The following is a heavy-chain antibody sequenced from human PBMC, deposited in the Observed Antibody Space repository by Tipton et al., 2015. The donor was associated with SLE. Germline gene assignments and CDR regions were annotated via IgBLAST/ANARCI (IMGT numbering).Heavy chain of an antibody. CDR3: ARQLDYDSRHPDF. J-gene: IGHJ4*02. V-gene: IGHV4-34*01. CDR1: GGSFSGYY. Sequence: TLSLTCAVYGGSFSGYYWSWIRQPPGKGLEWIGEINHSGSTNYNPSLKIRVTRSVDKSKNQFSLKLSSVTAADTAVYYCARQLDYDSRHPDFWGQGTLVTVSS. CDR2: INHSGST. D-gene: IGHD3-22*01.